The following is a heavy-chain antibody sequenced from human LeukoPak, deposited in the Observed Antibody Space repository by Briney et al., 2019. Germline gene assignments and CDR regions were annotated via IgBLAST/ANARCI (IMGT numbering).Heavy chain of an antibody. CDR2: ISSSSGTI. V-gene: IGHV3-48*01. Sequence: GGSLRLSCAASGFTFSSYSMNWVRQAPGKGLEWVPYISSSSGTIHYADSVRGRFTISRDNAKNVLFLQMNSLRADDTAVYYRAREEAGRPFYYWGQGTLVTVFS. D-gene: IGHD6-6*01. CDR3: AREEAGRPFYY. J-gene: IGHJ4*02. CDR1: GFTFSSYS.